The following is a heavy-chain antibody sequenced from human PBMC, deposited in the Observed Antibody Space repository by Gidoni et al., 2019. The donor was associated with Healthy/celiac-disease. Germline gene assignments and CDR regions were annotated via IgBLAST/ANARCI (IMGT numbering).Heavy chain of an antibody. CDR3: AIEDGERGYSGYDYYYYYGMDV. J-gene: IGHJ6*02. Sequence: QVQLVQSGAEVTKPGSSVKVSCKASGGTFSSYAISWVRQAPGQGLEWMGGIIPILGTANYAKKFQGRVTITADESTSTAYMERSSLRSEDTAVYYCAIEDGERGYSGYDYYYYYGMDVWGQGTTVTVSS. CDR2: IIPILGTA. D-gene: IGHD5-12*01. CDR1: GGTFSSYA. V-gene: IGHV1-69*01.